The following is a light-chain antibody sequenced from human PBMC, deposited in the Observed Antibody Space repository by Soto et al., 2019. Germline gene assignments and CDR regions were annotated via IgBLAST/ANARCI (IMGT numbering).Light chain of an antibody. V-gene: IGLV2-8*01. CDR3: SSYAGSSNV. J-gene: IGLJ1*01. CDR2: EVN. Sequence: QSALTQPPSASGSPGQSVAITCTGTSSDVGGYNYFSWYQQHPGKAPKLMIYEVNKRPSGVPDRFSGSKSGNTAFLTVSGLQAEDEADYYCSSYAGSSNVFGTGTKLTVL. CDR1: SSDVGGYNY.